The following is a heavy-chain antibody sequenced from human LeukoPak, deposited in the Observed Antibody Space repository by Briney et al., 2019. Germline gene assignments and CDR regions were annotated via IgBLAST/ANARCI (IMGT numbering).Heavy chain of an antibody. J-gene: IGHJ4*02. V-gene: IGHV3-30*04. Sequence: GGSLRLSCAASGFTFSSYAMHWVRQAPGKGLEWVAVISYDGSNKYYADSVKGRFTISRDNSKNTLYLQMNSLRAEDTAVYYCAKGDYYDSSGYCVLWGQGTLVTVSS. CDR3: AKGDYYDSSGYCVL. CDR2: ISYDGSNK. CDR1: GFTFSSYA. D-gene: IGHD3-22*01.